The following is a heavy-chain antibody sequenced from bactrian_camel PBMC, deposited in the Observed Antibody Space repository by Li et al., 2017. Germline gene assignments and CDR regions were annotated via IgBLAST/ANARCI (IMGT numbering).Heavy chain of an antibody. J-gene: IGHJ4*01. V-gene: IGHV3S6*01. Sequence: VQLVESGGGSVQAGGSLRLACTMSRSLDSTDCPGWFRQAPGKAREGIAGIRRDGDEYCAGSVKGRFTISQDNAKNIIYLQMSSLTPDDTAMYTCAADPGSAGYCVARHGLFTYWGQGTQVTVS. CDR1: RSLDSTDC. D-gene: IGHD2*01. CDR3: AADPGSAGYCVARHGLFTY. CDR2: IRRDGDE.